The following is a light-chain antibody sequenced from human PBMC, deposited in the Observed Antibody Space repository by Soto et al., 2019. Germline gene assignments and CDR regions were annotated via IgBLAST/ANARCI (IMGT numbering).Light chain of an antibody. CDR1: QSVSSN. Sequence: MMTQSPATLYVSPGERATLSCRASQSVSSNLAWYQQKRGQAPRLLIYGASTRATGIPARFSGSGSGTDFTLTISSLEPEDFAVYYCQQRGKWPSTFGPGTNVDI. V-gene: IGKV3-15*01. J-gene: IGKJ3*01. CDR3: QQRGKWPST. CDR2: GAS.